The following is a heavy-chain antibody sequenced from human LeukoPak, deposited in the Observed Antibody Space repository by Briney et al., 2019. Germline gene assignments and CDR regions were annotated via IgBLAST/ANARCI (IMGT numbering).Heavy chain of an antibody. D-gene: IGHD3-3*01. CDR1: GFTFSSYG. CDR2: QSYDGSNI. J-gene: IGHJ4*02. V-gene: IGHV3-30*18. CDR3: AKDRDKFWSGSQV. Sequence: PGKSLRLSCAASGFTFSSYGMHWVRQAPGKGLEWVAVQSYDGSNIYYADSVKGRFTISRDNSKSTLYLQMNSLRTEDTAVYYCAKDRDKFWSGSQVWGQGTLVTVSS.